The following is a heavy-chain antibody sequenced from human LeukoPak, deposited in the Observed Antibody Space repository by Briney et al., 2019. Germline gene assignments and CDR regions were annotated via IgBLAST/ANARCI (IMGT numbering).Heavy chain of an antibody. Sequence: SVKVSCKASGCTFLRYFICSVRPAPGQGLEWVGGIILIFCTTIYAQKFQGRVTSTADKSTSTAYMELSSLRSEDTAVYYCARAYPSSLYKGDYVHPYYLDYWGQGTLVTVSS. V-gene: IGHV1-69*06. D-gene: IGHD4-17*01. CDR2: IILIFCTT. CDR1: GCTFLRYF. J-gene: IGHJ4*02. CDR3: ARAYPSSLYKGDYVHPYYLDY.